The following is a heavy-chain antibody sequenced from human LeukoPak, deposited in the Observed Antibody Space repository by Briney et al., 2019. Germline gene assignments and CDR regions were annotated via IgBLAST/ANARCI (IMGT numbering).Heavy chain of an antibody. V-gene: IGHV3-9*01. CDR2: ISWNSGSI. Sequence: SLRLSCAXXGFTFXDYAMRWVRQAPGKGLEWVSGISWNSGSIVYADSVKGRFTISRDNAKNSLYLQMNSLRAEDTALYYCAKDLGSYGSYWGQGTLVTVSS. D-gene: IGHD5-18*01. CDR1: GFTFXDYA. J-gene: IGHJ4*02. CDR3: AKDLGSYGSY.